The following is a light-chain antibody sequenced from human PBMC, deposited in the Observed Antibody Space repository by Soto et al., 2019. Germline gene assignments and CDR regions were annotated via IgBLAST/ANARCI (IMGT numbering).Light chain of an antibody. J-gene: IGKJ4*01. V-gene: IGKV3-20*01. Sequence: ESVLTQSPGTLSLSPGERATLSCRASQSVRSDYFAWYQQKPGQAPRVIIFGVSTRATGIPDRFSGSGSGTDFTLTISRLEPEDFALYYCQQYGNSPLTSGGGTKVDIK. CDR1: QSVRSDY. CDR3: QQYGNSPLT. CDR2: GVS.